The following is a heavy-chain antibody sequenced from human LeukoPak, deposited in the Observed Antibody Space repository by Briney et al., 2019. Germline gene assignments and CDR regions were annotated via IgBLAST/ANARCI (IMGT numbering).Heavy chain of an antibody. Sequence: GGSLRLSCAASGFTVISNYMSWVRQAPGKGLEWVSVIYSGGSTYYADSVKGRFTISRDNSKNTLYLQMNSLRAEDTAVYYCARAHYGSGSYGLDYWGHGTLVTVSS. CDR2: IYSGGST. J-gene: IGHJ4*01. CDR3: ARAHYGSGSYGLDY. CDR1: GFTVISNY. D-gene: IGHD3-10*01. V-gene: IGHV3-53*01.